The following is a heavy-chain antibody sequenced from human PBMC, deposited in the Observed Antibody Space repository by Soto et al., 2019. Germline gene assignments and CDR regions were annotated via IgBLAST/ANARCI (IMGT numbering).Heavy chain of an antibody. CDR1: GGSISSYY. V-gene: IGHV4-59*08. Sequence: SETLSLTCTVFGGSISSYYWSWIRQPPGKGLEWIGYIYYSGSTNYNPSLKSRVTISVDTSKNQFSLKLSSVTAADTAVYYCARRYGPGFDYWGQGTLVTVPS. CDR2: IYYSGST. CDR3: ARRYGPGFDY. D-gene: IGHD4-17*01. J-gene: IGHJ4*02.